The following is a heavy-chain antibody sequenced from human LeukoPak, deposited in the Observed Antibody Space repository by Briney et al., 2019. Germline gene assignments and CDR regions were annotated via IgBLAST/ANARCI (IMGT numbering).Heavy chain of an antibody. CDR1: GFTFSSYE. V-gene: IGHV3-21*01. CDR3: ARDRNYDGSVYYEDDYFDY. Sequence: WGSLRLSCAASGFTFSSYEMNWVRQAPGKGLEWVSSISSSSSYIHYADSVKGRFSISRDNAKNSLYLQMNSLRAEDTAVYYCARDRNYDGSVYYEDDYFDYWGQGTLVTVSS. D-gene: IGHD3-22*01. J-gene: IGHJ4*02. CDR2: ISSSSSYI.